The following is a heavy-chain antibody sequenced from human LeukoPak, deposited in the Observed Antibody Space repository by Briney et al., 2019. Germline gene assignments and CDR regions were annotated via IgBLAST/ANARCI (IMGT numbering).Heavy chain of an antibody. V-gene: IGHV4-39*01. J-gene: IGHJ4*02. D-gene: IGHD6-13*01. CDR2: IYYSGST. CDR1: GGSISSSSYY. Sequence: PSETLSLTCTVSGGSISSSSYYWGWIRPPPGKGLEWIRSIYYSGSTYYYPSLKSRVTISVDTSNNQFSLKLSSVTAADTAVYYCASLRNPGYSSTWTPLDYWGQGTLGTVSS. CDR3: ASLRNPGYSSTWTPLDY.